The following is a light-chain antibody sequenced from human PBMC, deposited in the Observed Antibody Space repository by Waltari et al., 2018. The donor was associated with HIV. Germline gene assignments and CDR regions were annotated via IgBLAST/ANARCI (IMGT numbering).Light chain of an antibody. V-gene: IGLV1-40*01. Sequence: QAVLTQPPSVSGAPGLRVTISCTGSSSNIGAGYDVHWYQQPPGTAPKLLIYGNSNRPSGVPDRFSGSKSGTSASLAIAGLQAEDEAEYYCQSYDSSLSGSVFGGGTKLTVL. CDR3: QSYDSSLSGSV. CDR2: GNS. CDR1: SSNIGAGYD. J-gene: IGLJ2*01.